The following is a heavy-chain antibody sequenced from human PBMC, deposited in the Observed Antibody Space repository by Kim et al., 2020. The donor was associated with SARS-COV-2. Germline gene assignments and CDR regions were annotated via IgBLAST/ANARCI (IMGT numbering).Heavy chain of an antibody. CDR1: GGSISSGDYY. V-gene: IGHV4-30-4*01. CDR2: IYYSGST. D-gene: IGHD5-12*01. Sequence: SETLSLTCTVSGGSISSGDYYWSWIRQPPGKGLEWIGYIYYSGSTYYNPSLKSRVTISVDTSKNQFSLKLSSVTAADTAVYYCARDFKATIGGFDYWGQGTLVTVSS. CDR3: ARDFKATIGGFDY. J-gene: IGHJ4*02.